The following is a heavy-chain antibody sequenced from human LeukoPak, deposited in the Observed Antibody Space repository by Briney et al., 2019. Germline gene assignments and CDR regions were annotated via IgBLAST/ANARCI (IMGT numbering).Heavy chain of an antibody. CDR2: IYYSGST. CDR3: ARGPHITIFGMPRGAFDI. V-gene: IGHV4-39*01. CDR1: GGSISSSNYY. D-gene: IGHD3-3*01. J-gene: IGHJ3*02. Sequence: PSETLSLTCTVSGGSISSSNYYWGWIRQPPGKGLEWIVSIYYSGSTYYNPSLKSRVTISVDTSKNQFSLKLSSVTAADTAVYYCARGPHITIFGMPRGAFDIWGQGTMVTVSS.